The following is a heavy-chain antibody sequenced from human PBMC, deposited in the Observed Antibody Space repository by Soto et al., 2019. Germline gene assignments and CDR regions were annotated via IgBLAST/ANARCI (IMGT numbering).Heavy chain of an antibody. V-gene: IGHV4-4*02. CDR2: IHHTGRT. CDR3: ARAKLRSVWGFDF. CDR1: GASTYTNDW. Sequence: SDTLSLTCAISGASTYTNDWWIWRRQPPGRGLEWIAEIHHTGRTNYNASVMGRAALSVDNSKNQFHLNLRAVTAAETAIYFCARAKLRSVWGFDFWCQGFLVTVSS. J-gene: IGHJ4*02. D-gene: IGHD6-19*01.